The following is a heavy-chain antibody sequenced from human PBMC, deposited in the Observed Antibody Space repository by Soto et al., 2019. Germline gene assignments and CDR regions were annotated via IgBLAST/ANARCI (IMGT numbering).Heavy chain of an antibody. CDR1: GYSFTSYW. CDR2: IYPGDSDT. V-gene: IGHV5-51*01. J-gene: IGHJ6*03. CDR3: ARQAPRYCSGGSCFYYYYYMEV. D-gene: IGHD2-15*01. Sequence: PGESLKISCKGSGYSFTSYWIGWVRQMPGKGLEWMGIIYPGDSDTRYSPSFQGQVTISADKSISTAYLQWSSLKASDTAMYYCARQAPRYCSGGSCFYYYYYMEVWGKGTTVTVSS.